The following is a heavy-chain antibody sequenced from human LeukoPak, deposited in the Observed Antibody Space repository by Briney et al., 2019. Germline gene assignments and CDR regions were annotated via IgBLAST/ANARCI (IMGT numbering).Heavy chain of an antibody. D-gene: IGHD3-3*01. Sequence: GGSLRLSCAASGFDCSSNWRHWVRHAPGQGLVWVSRIKGDGISTNYADSVKGRFTISRDIAKNTLYLQMNSLRAEDTGVYYCAKDHYWSIDYWGRGALVTVSS. J-gene: IGHJ4*02. CDR3: AKDHYWSIDY. CDR1: GFDCSSNW. CDR2: IKGDGIST. V-gene: IGHV3-74*01.